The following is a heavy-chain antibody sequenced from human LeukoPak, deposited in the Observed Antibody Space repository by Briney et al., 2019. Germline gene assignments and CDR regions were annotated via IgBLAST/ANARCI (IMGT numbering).Heavy chain of an antibody. D-gene: IGHD3-10*01. Sequence: GGSLRLSCAASGFTFSSYEMNWVRQAPGKGLEWVSYISSSGSTIYYADSVKGRFTISRDNAKNSLYLQMNSLRAEDTAVYYCAKENLLWFGEPTQDDYWGQGTLVTVSS. CDR2: ISSSGSTI. CDR3: AKENLLWFGEPTQDDY. J-gene: IGHJ4*02. CDR1: GFTFSSYE. V-gene: IGHV3-48*03.